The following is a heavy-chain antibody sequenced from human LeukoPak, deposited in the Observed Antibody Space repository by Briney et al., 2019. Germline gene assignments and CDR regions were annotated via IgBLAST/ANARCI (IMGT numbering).Heavy chain of an antibody. CDR2: ISAYNGNT. J-gene: IGHJ4*02. CDR3: ARDTPVPVVTATSTPYDY. Sequence: GASVKVSCKASGYTFTSYGISWVRQAPGQGLEWMGWISAYNGNTNYAQKLQGRVTMTTDTSTSTAYMELRSLRSDDTAVYYCARDTPVPVVTATSTPYDYWGQGTLATVSS. CDR1: GYTFTSYG. D-gene: IGHD2-21*02. V-gene: IGHV1-18*01.